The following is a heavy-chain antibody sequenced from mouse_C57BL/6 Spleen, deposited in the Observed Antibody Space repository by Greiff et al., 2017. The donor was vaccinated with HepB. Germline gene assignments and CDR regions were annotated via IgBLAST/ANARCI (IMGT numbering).Heavy chain of an antibody. J-gene: IGHJ1*03. CDR1: GYTFTSYW. V-gene: IGHV1-69*01. CDR2: IDPSDSYT. CDR3: ARGARRGWYFDV. D-gene: IGHD2-12*01. Sequence: QVQLQQPGAELVMPGASVKLSCKASGYTFTSYWMHWVKQRPGQGLEWIGEIDPSDSYTNYNQKFKGKSTLTVDKSSSTASMQLSSLTSEDSAVYYCARGARRGWYFDVWGTGTTVTVSS.